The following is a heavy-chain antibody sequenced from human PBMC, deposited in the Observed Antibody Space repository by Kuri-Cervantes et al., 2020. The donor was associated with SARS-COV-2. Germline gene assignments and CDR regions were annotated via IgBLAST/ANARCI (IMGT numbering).Heavy chain of an antibody. CDR3: ARDLRYYGSGCWDYMDV. V-gene: IGHV3-33*01. D-gene: IGHD3-10*01. J-gene: IGHJ6*03. Sequence: GGSLRLSCAASGFTFSSYGMHWVRQAPGKGLEWVAVIWYDGSNKYYADSVKGRFTISRDTSKNTLYLQMNSLRAEDTAAYYCARDLRYYGSGCWDYMDVWGKGTTVTVSS. CDR2: IWYDGSNK. CDR1: GFTFSSYG.